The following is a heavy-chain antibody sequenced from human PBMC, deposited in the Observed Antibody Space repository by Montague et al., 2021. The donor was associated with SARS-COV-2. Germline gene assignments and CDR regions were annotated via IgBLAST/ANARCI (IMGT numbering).Heavy chain of an antibody. CDR2: VYHTGST. J-gene: IGHJ5*02. Sequence: SETLSLTCAVSGDSISSRSWWSWVRQSPGKGLEWIADVYHTGSTNYDASLASRVSLSVDKSNNQFSLKLTSVTAADTAVYFCARVVAGEYWDDGKFRDFSWFDPWGKGILVTVSS. V-gene: IGHV4-4*02. CDR3: ARVVAGEYWDDGKFRDFSWFDP. CDR1: GDSISSRSW. D-gene: IGHD1-1*01.